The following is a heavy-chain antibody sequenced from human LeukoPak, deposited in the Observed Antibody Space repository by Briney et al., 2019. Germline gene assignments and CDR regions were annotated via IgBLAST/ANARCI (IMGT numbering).Heavy chain of an antibody. J-gene: IGHJ5*02. Sequence: GGSLRLSCAASGFTFSSYEVNWVRQAPGKGLEWVSYISSSGSTIYYADSVKGRFTISRDNAKNSLYLQMNSLRAEDTAVYYCARDPYGYSGYDSWGQGTLVTVSS. CDR3: ARDPYGYSGYDS. CDR2: ISSSGSTI. D-gene: IGHD5-12*01. V-gene: IGHV3-48*03. CDR1: GFTFSSYE.